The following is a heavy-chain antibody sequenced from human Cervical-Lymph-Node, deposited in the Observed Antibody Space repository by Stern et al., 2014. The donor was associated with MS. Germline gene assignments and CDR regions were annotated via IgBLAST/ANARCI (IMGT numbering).Heavy chain of an antibody. CDR1: GGPITTSY. D-gene: IGHD2/OR15-2a*01. CDR2: IYYSGST. Sequence: QLQLQESGPELVKPSETLSLTCTASGGPITTSYWSWLLQPPGNGLEWIGYIYYSGSTNYNPALKSRVTISVDTSKNQFSLKLSSVTAADTAVYYCARDKGMFFLWGQGTLVTVSS. J-gene: IGHJ4*01. CDR3: ARDKGMFFL. V-gene: IGHV4-59*01.